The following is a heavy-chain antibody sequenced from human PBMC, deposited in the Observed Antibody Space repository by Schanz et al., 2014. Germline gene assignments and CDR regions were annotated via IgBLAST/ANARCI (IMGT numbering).Heavy chain of an antibody. Sequence: VQLVESGGGLVQPGRSLRLSCTASGFTVTSYYMSWVRQAPGKGLEWVSYISSVGISKYYADPVKGRFTISRDSAKNSLYLQMNSLRAEDTAVYYCARQRSYFYAMDVWGQGTTVTVSS. CDR2: ISSVGISK. J-gene: IGHJ6*02. V-gene: IGHV3-11*01. CDR3: ARQRSYFYAMDV. CDR1: GFTVTSYY.